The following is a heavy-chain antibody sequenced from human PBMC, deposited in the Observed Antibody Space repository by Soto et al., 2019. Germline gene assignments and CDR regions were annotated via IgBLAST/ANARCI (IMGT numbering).Heavy chain of an antibody. Sequence: SETLSLTCTVSGGSISSGGYYWSWIRQHPGKGLEWIGYIYYSGSTYYNPSLKSRVTISVDTSKNQFSLKLSSVTAADTAVYYCARCRGWNYPFAYWGQGTLVTVSS. V-gene: IGHV4-31*03. D-gene: IGHD1-7*01. CDR1: GGSISSGGYY. CDR2: IYYSGST. CDR3: ARCRGWNYPFAY. J-gene: IGHJ4*02.